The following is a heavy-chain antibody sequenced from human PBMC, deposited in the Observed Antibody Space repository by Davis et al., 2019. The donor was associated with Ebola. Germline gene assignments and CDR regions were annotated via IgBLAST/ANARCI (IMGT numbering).Heavy chain of an antibody. Sequence: GESLKISCAASGFTFSSYSMNWVRQAPGKGLEWVSYISSSSSTIYYADSVKGRFTISRDNAKNSLYLQMNSLRDEDTAVYYCARDEEWLPLDWGQGTLVTVSS. V-gene: IGHV3-48*02. CDR2: ISSSSSTI. CDR3: ARDEEWLPLD. D-gene: IGHD3-3*01. J-gene: IGHJ4*02. CDR1: GFTFSSYS.